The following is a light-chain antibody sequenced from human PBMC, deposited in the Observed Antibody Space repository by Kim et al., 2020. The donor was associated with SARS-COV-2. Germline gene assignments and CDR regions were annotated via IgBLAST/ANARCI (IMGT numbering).Light chain of an antibody. J-gene: IGLJ2*01. CDR1: SLRSYY. Sequence: SSELTQDPAVSVALGQTVRITCQGASLRSYYASWYQQKRGQAPILVIYGKNNRPSGIPDRFSGSSSGNTASLTITGTQAGDEADYYCNSRDSNDNVVFGGGTKLTVL. V-gene: IGLV3-19*01. CDR2: GKN. CDR3: NSRDSNDNVV.